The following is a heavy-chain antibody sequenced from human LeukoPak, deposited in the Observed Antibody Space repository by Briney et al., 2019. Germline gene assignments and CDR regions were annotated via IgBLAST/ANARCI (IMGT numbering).Heavy chain of an antibody. D-gene: IGHD3-16*02. V-gene: IGHV3-23*01. J-gene: IGHJ4*02. CDR1: GFTFSSYA. Sequence: GGSLRLSCAASGFTFSSYAMSWVRQAPGKGLEWVSAISGSGGSTYYADSVKGRFTISRDNSKNTLYLQMDSLRAEDTAVYYCAKVGIYVWGSYRLRHPRFDYWGQGTLVTVPS. CDR2: ISGSGGST. CDR3: AKVGIYVWGSYRLRHPRFDY.